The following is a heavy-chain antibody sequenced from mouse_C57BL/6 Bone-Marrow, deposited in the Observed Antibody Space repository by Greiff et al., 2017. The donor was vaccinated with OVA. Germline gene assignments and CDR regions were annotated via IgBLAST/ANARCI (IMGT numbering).Heavy chain of an antibody. CDR2: IDPSDSYT. D-gene: IGHD1-1*01. Sequence: QVQLKQPGAELVMPGASVKLSCKASGYTFTSYWMHWVKQRPGQGLEWIGEIDPSDSYTNYNQKFKGKSTLTVDKSSSTAYMQLSSLTSEDSAVYYCARESLYYYGSSPFAYWGQGTLSLSLQ. J-gene: IGHJ3*01. CDR1: GYTFTSYW. V-gene: IGHV1-69*01. CDR3: ARESLYYYGSSPFAY.